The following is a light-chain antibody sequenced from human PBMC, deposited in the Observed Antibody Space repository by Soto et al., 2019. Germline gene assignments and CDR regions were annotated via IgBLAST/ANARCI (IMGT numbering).Light chain of an antibody. J-gene: IGLJ1*01. Sequence: QSALTQPVSVSGSPGQSITISCTGTSSDVGSYNLVSWYQQHPGKAPKLMIYEVSKRPSGVSNRFSGSKSGNAASLTISGLQAEDEADYYCCSYAGSSYVFGTGTKVTVL. CDR3: CSYAGSSYV. V-gene: IGLV2-23*02. CDR1: SSDVGSYNL. CDR2: EVS.